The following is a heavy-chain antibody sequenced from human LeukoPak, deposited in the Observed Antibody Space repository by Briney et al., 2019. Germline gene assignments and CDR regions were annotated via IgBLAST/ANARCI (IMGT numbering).Heavy chain of an antibody. V-gene: IGHV3-11*01. CDR2: ITNSGSTI. CDR3: ATHIAEATALHY. Sequence: GGSLRLSCAASGFTFSDYYMSWRRQAPGKGLEGISYITNSGSTIYYADSVKGRFTVSRDNAKNSLYLQMNTLRAEDTAVYYCATHIAEATALHYWGQGTLVTVSS. CDR1: GFTFSDYY. D-gene: IGHD6-13*01. J-gene: IGHJ4*02.